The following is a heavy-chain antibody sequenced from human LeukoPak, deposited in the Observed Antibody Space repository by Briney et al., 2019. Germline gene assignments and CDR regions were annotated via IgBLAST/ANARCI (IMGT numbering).Heavy chain of an antibody. D-gene: IGHD6-13*01. Sequence: SETLSLTCTVSGYSISSGYYWGWIRQPPGKGLEWIGSIYHSGSTYYNPSLKSRVTISVDTSKNQFSLKLSSVTAADTAIYYCATRIAAAGTPFDYWGQGTLVTVSS. CDR2: IYHSGST. V-gene: IGHV4-38-2*02. J-gene: IGHJ4*02. CDR1: GYSISSGYY. CDR3: ATRIAAAGTPFDY.